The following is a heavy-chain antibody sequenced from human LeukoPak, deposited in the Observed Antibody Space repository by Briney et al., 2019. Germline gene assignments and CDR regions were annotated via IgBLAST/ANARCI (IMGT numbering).Heavy chain of an antibody. CDR3: AKRTPYYDSSGYSLGFDY. CDR1: GYTFTSCG. Sequence: ASVKVSCKASGYTFTSCGISWVRQAPGQGLEWMGGIIPIFGTANYAQRFQGRVTITADESTSTAYMELSSLRSEDTAVYYCAKRTPYYDSSGYSLGFDYWGQGTLVTVSS. D-gene: IGHD3-22*01. CDR2: IIPIFGTA. J-gene: IGHJ4*02. V-gene: IGHV1-69*13.